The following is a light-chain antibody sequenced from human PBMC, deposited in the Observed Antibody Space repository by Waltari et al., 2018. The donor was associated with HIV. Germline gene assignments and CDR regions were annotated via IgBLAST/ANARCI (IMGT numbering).Light chain of an antibody. CDR2: AAS. CDR1: QGISSY. Sequence: AIRMTQSPSSFSASTGDRVTITCRASQGISSYLAWYQQNPGKAPKLLIYAASTLQSGVPSRFSGSGSGTDFTLTISCLQSEDFATYYCQQYYSWWTFGQGTKVEIK. V-gene: IGKV1-8*01. CDR3: QQYYSWWT. J-gene: IGKJ1*01.